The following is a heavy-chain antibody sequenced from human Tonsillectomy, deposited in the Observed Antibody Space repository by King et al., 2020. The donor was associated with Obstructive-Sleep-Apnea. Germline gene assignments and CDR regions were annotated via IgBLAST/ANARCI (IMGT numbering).Heavy chain of an antibody. CDR2: IYYSGIN. CDR1: GGSISSYD. V-gene: IGHV4-59*01. D-gene: IGHD3-10*01. J-gene: IGHJ5*02. CDR3: ARVYYYGSGSYWVRWFDP. Sequence: HLQESGPDLVKPSETLSLTCTVSGGSISSYDWSWIRQPPGKGLEWSGYIYYSGINNANPPLKSRVTISVDTSQNQCARKLSSVTAADTAVYYCARVYYYGSGSYWVRWFDPWGQGTLVTVSS.